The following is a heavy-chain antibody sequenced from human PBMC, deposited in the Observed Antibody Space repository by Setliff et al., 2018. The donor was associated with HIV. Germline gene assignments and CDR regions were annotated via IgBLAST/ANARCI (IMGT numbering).Heavy chain of an antibody. Sequence: ASVKVSCKASGYTFTSYPMHWVRQAPGQGLEWMGVINTSGGSAGYAEKFRGRVTMTRDTSTNTVYMELTRLRSEDTAVYYCVIVPLYENVYDNIWGSYRPLDYWGQGTLVTVSS. D-gene: IGHD3-16*02. CDR1: GYTFTSYP. J-gene: IGHJ4*02. CDR3: VIVPLYENVYDNIWGSYRPLDY. CDR2: INTSGGSA. V-gene: IGHV1-46*01.